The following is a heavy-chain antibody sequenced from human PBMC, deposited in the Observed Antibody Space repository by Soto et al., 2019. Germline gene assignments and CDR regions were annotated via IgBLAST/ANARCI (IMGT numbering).Heavy chain of an antibody. CDR2: ILYRGRT. J-gene: IGHJ4*02. CDR1: GGSITRNNHY. Sequence: QLQLQESGPGLVKPSETLSLTCIVSGGSITRNNHYWGWIRQSPGKGLEWIGSILYRGRTNYNPYLRRRVTLSVETSKNQFSLKMSSVTAADTALYYCARLGSSGWYQGSGFDYWGQGTLVTVSS. V-gene: IGHV4-39*01. D-gene: IGHD6-19*01. CDR3: ARLGSSGWYQGSGFDY.